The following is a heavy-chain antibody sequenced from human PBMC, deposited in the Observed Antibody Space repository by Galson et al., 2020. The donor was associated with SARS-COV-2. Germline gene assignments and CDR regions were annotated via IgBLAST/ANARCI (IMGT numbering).Heavy chain of an antibody. V-gene: IGHV4-38-2*01. CDR3: ATNGGDYWSGYQFDY. Sequence: PSETLSLTCGVSGHSISGGYYWGWIRQPPGKGLEWIGSIYHSGKTFYNPSLKSRVTMSVDTSKNQFSLRLSSVTAADTAVYYCATNGGDYWSGYQFDYWGQGTLVTVSS. CDR2: IYHSGKT. CDR1: GHSISGGYY. D-gene: IGHD3-3*01. J-gene: IGHJ4*02.